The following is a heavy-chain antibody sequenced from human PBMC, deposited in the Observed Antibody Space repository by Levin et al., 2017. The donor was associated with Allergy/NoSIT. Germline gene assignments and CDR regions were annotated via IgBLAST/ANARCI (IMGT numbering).Heavy chain of an antibody. CDR3: ARRCPEWAYVAAAGDADAFDI. Sequence: ESLKISCTVSGGSISSRSYYWGWIRQPPGKGLEWIGSIYYSGSTYYNPSLKSRVTISVDTSKNQFSLKLSSVTAADTAVYYCARRCPEWAYVAAAGDADAFDIWGQGTMVTVSS. V-gene: IGHV4-39*01. CDR2: IYYSGST. J-gene: IGHJ3*02. CDR1: GGSISSRSYY. D-gene: IGHD6-13*01.